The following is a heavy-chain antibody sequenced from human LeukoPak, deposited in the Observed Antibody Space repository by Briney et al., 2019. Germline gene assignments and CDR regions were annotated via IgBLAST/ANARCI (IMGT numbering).Heavy chain of an antibody. V-gene: IGHV4-4*02. CDR1: GGSISSSNW. J-gene: IGHJ4*02. CDR2: IYHSGST. D-gene: IGHD4-17*01. Sequence: PSGTLSLTCAVSGGSISSSNWWSWVRQPPGKGLEWIGEIYHSGSTNYNPSLKSRVTISVHKSKNQFSLKLSSVTAADTAVYYCARGTVTTKIFDYWGQGTLVTVSS. CDR3: ARGTVTTKIFDY.